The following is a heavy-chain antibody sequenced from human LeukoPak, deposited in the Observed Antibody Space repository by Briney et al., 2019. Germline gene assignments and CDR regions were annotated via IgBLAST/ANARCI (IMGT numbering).Heavy chain of an antibody. CDR2: ISGGGT. CDR3: AKDRGPFAVVPDY. D-gene: IGHD3-10*01. Sequence: GGSLRLSCAASGFTVSNCGLSWVRQAPGKGLEWVSAISGGGTYYADSVKGRFTISRDNSKNTLYLQMNSLRAEDTALYYCAKDRGPFAVVPDYWGQGTLVTVSS. J-gene: IGHJ4*02. V-gene: IGHV3-23*01. CDR1: GFTVSNCG.